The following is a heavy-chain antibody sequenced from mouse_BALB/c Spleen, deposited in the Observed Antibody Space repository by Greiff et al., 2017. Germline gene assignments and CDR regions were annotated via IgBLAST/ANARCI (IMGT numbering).Heavy chain of an antibody. CDR1: GFTFSSFG. Sequence: EVKLMESGGGLVQPGGSRKLSCAASGFTFSSFGMHWVRQAPEKGLEWVAYISSGSSTIYYADTVKGRFTISRDNPKNTLFLQMTSLRSEDTAMYYCARSNYGNYVCYFDVWGAGTTVTVSS. CDR2: ISSGSSTI. CDR3: ARSNYGNYVCYFDV. V-gene: IGHV5-17*02. J-gene: IGHJ1*01. D-gene: IGHD2-1*01.